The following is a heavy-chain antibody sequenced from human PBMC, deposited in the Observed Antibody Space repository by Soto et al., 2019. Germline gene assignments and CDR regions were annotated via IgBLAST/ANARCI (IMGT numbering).Heavy chain of an antibody. CDR3: VRNPRYSGSGDFDY. J-gene: IGHJ4*02. Sequence: EVQLVESGGGLVQPGGSLRLSCVASGFPFSDHYMDWVRQAPGKGLEWVARSRNRDNTYTTKYAASVIGRFTVSRDVSKNSLYLQMNSLETEDTAVYYCVRNPRYSGSGDFDYWGQGTLVTVSS. CDR1: GFPFSDHY. CDR2: SRNRDNTYTT. V-gene: IGHV3-72*01. D-gene: IGHD5-12*01.